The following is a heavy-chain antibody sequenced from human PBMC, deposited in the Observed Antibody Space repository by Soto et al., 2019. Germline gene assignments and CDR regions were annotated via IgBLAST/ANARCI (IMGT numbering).Heavy chain of an antibody. Sequence: ASVKVSCKASGFSFTGYYIHWLRQAPGQGLEWMGWINAHSGGTEYAQKFQGRVTLTRDTSIATAYLSLTSLTSDDTALYYCAKDLTRQLAYWLDPWGQGTQVTVPQ. J-gene: IGHJ5*02. D-gene: IGHD6-6*01. CDR1: GFSFTGYY. CDR3: AKDLTRQLAYWLDP. CDR2: INAHSGGT. V-gene: IGHV1-2*02.